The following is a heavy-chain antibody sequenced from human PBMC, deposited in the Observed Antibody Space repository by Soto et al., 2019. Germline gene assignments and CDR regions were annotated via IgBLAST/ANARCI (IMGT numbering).Heavy chain of an antibody. D-gene: IGHD6-19*01. CDR2: ISGSGGST. CDR3: AALGEWEAVAGSDAFDI. CDR1: GFTFSSYA. Sequence: GGSLRLSCAASGFTFSSYAMSWVRQAPGKGLEWVSAISGSGGSTYYADSVKGRFTISRDNSKNTLYLQMNSLRAEDTAVYYCAALGEWEAVAGSDAFDIWGQGTMVTVSS. J-gene: IGHJ3*02. V-gene: IGHV3-23*01.